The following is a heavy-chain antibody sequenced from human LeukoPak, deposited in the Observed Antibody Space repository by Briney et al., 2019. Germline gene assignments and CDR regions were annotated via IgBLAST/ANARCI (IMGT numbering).Heavy chain of an antibody. CDR2: INPNSGGT. CDR3: ARDGDYVWGSYPLAYYYYYYMDV. CDR1: GYTFTGYY. Sequence: ASVKVSCKASGYTFTGYYMHWVRQAPGQGLEWMGWINPNSGGTNYAQKFQGRVTMTRDTSISTAYMELSRLRSDDTAVYYCARDGDYVWGSYPLAYYYYYYMDVWGKGTTVTISS. D-gene: IGHD3-16*01. V-gene: IGHV1-2*02. J-gene: IGHJ6*03.